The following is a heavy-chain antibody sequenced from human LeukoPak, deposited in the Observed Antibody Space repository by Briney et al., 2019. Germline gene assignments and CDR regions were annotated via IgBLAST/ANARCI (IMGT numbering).Heavy chain of an antibody. D-gene: IGHD3-3*01. Sequence: GGSLRLSCAASGFTFNDYSMNWVRQAPGKGLEWVSYISSSSSTIYYADSVKGRLTISRDNAKNSLYLQMNSLRAEDTAVYYCAKGGFWSAYYTASDYWGQGTLVTVSS. CDR2: ISSSSSTI. J-gene: IGHJ4*02. CDR3: AKGGFWSAYYTASDY. CDR1: GFTFNDYS. V-gene: IGHV3-48*01.